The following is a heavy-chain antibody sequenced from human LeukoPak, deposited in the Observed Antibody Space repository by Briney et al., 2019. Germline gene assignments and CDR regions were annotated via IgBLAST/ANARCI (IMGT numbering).Heavy chain of an antibody. Sequence: SETLSLTCTVSGDSISSGDYYWSWLRQPAGKGLEWIGRISSSGSTNYNPSLKSRVTISVDTSKNQSSLKLSSVTAADTAVYFCARGPYSYDSSGAFDIWGQGTMVTVSS. D-gene: IGHD3-22*01. CDR2: ISSSGST. J-gene: IGHJ3*02. V-gene: IGHV4-61*02. CDR3: ARGPYSYDSSGAFDI. CDR1: GDSISSGDYY.